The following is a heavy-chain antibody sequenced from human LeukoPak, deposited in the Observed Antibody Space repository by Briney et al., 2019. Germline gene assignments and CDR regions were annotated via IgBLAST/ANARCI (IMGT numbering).Heavy chain of an antibody. CDR3: AKDPTVGTTNYFDY. CDR1: GFTFSSYA. J-gene: IGHJ4*02. CDR2: ISGSGGST. Sequence: GGSLRHSCAASGFTFSSYAMSWVRQAPGKGLEWVSAISGSGGSTDYADSVKGRFTISRDNSKNTLYLQMNSLRAEDTAIYYCAKDPTVGTTNYFDYWGQGTLVTVSS. D-gene: IGHD4-23*01. V-gene: IGHV3-23*01.